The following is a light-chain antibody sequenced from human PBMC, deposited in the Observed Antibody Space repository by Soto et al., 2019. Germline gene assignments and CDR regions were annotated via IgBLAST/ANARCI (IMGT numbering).Light chain of an antibody. Sequence: QSALTQPASVSGSPGQSITISCTGTSSDVGGYNFVSWYQQHPGTAPKLVIYEVSDRPSGVSSRFSGSKSGNSASLTISGLQAEDEADHCCASYIPSTTLSFVFGAGTKVTVL. CDR1: SSDVGGYNF. J-gene: IGLJ1*01. V-gene: IGLV2-14*01. CDR3: ASYIPSTTLSFV. CDR2: EVS.